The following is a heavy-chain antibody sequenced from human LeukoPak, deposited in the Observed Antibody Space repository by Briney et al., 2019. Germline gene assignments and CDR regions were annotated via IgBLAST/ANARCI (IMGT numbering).Heavy chain of an antibody. D-gene: IGHD1-26*01. CDR2: IYSGGST. Sequence: GGSLRLSCAVSGLTVSVNYMTWVRQAPGKGLEWVSVIYSGGSTFSAGSVEGRFTVSRDNSRNTVYLQMNRLRVEDTAVYYCARDTPWDSFDHWGQGALVTVSS. CDR3: ARDTPWDSFDH. CDR1: GLTVSVNY. J-gene: IGHJ4*02. V-gene: IGHV3-53*01.